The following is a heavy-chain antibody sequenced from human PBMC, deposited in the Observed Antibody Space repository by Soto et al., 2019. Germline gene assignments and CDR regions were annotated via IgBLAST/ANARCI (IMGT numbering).Heavy chain of an antibody. CDR1: GGSFSGYY. CDR2: INHSGST. V-gene: IGHV4-34*01. D-gene: IGHD3-10*01. J-gene: IGHJ5*02. CDR3: AREWFGELFEENWFDP. Sequence: QVQLQQWGAGLLKPSETLSLTCAVYGGSFSGYYWSWIRQPPGKGLEWIGEINHSGSTNYNPSPKSRVTISVDTSKNQFSLKLSSVTAADTAVYYCAREWFGELFEENWFDPWGQGTLVTVSS.